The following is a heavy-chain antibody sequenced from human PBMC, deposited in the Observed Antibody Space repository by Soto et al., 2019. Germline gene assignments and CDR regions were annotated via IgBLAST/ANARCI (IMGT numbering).Heavy chain of an antibody. CDR1: GYTFTGSY. V-gene: IGHV1-2*04. Sequence: QVQLVQSGAEVKKPGASVKVSCKASGYTFTGSYMHWVRQAPGQGLEWMGWINPNSGGTNYAQKFQGWVTMTRDTSISTAYMELRRLRSDDTAVYYCARERGYCSGGSCYSPRYYYMDVWGKGTTVTVSS. J-gene: IGHJ6*03. CDR2: INPNSGGT. D-gene: IGHD2-15*01. CDR3: ARERGYCSGGSCYSPRYYYMDV.